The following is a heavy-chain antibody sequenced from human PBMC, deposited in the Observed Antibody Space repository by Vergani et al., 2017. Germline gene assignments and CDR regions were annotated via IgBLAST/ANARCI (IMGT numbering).Heavy chain of an antibody. D-gene: IGHD4-11*01. CDR3: ARVNTETNGHLYYYYYMDV. CDR2: IDHTGRP. J-gene: IGHJ6*03. V-gene: IGHV4-34*01. CDR1: GGFFTSYH. Sequence: QVQLQQWGGGLLKPSGTLSLHCVVNGGFFTSYHWTWIRQSPGEGLEWVGDIDHTGRPDYNPSLKSRLTMSVDKFRNQFSLTLNSVTATDTAIYFCARVNTETNGHLYYYYYMDVWGQGTAVTVS.